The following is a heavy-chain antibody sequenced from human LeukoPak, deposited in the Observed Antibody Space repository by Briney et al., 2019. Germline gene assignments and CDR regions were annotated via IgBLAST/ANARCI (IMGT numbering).Heavy chain of an antibody. Sequence: SETLSLTCAVSGASISSYYWSWIRQPPGKGLEWIGYIYYSGSTNYNPSLKSRVTISVDRSKNHFSLKLSSVTAADTAVYYCAREVTTVHFDYWGQGTLVTVSS. D-gene: IGHD4-17*01. CDR1: GASISSYY. CDR3: AREVTTVHFDY. J-gene: IGHJ4*02. V-gene: IGHV4-59*12. CDR2: IYYSGST.